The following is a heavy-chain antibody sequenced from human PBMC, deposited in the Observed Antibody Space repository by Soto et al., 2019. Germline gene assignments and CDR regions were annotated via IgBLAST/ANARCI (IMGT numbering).Heavy chain of an antibody. D-gene: IGHD1-26*01. V-gene: IGHV4-34*01. J-gene: IGHJ4*02. Sequence: TLSLTCAVYGGSFSGYYWSWIRQPPGKGLEWIGEINHSGSTNYNPSLKSRVTISVDTSKNQFSLKLSSVTAADTAVYYCARIGRYDYWGQGTLVTVSS. CDR1: GGSFSGYY. CDR3: ARIGRYDY. CDR2: INHSGST.